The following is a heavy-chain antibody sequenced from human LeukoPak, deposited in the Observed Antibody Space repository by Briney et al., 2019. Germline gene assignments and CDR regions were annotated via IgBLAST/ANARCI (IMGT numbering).Heavy chain of an antibody. CDR1: GYTFTSYD. CDR2: MNPNSGNT. J-gene: IGHJ4*02. CDR3: ASMKKDSSGDWGFDY. V-gene: IGHV1-8*01. D-gene: IGHD3-22*01. Sequence: GASVKVSXKASGYTFTSYDINWVRQATGQGLEWMGWMNPNSGNTGYAQKFQGRVTMTRDTSTSTVYMELSSLRSEDTAVYYCASMKKDSSGDWGFDYWGQGTLVTVSS.